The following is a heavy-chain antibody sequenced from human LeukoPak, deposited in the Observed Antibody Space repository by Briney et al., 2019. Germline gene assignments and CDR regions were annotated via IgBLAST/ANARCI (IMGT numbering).Heavy chain of an antibody. CDR2: IDDDGGT. D-gene: IGHD6-19*01. J-gene: IGHJ4*02. CDR3: ARHIGWSLEY. Sequence: SETLSLTCAVSDGSISSRSWWSWVRQPPGKGLEWLGQIDDDGGTSYNPSLQSRVTMSVDKSRNQLSLKLSSVTAADTAVYYCARHIGWSLEYWGQGALVTVSS. V-gene: IGHV4-4*02. CDR1: DGSISSRSW.